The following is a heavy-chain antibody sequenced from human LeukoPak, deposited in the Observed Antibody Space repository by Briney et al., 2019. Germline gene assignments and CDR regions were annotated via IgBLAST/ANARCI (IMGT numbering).Heavy chain of an antibody. D-gene: IGHD6-19*01. Sequence: SETLFLTCTVSGGSISSGGYYWSWIRQHPGKGLEWIGHIYYTGSTYYNPSLKSRVTISPDTSKNQFSLKLSSVTAADTAVYYCARDNEWLDYWGQGNLVIVSS. CDR2: IYYTGST. CDR3: ARDNEWLDY. V-gene: IGHV4-31*03. CDR1: GGSISSGGYY. J-gene: IGHJ4*02.